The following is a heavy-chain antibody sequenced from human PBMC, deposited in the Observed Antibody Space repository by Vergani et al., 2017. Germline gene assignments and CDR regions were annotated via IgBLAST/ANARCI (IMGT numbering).Heavy chain of an antibody. V-gene: IGHV1-18*01. Sequence: QVQLVQSGAEVKKPGASVKVSCKASGYTFTSYGISWVRQAPGQGLEWMGWISAYNGNTNYAQKLQGRVTMTTDTSTSTAYMELRSLRSDDTAVYYCASARARNWGENPCPFDDWGQGTLVTVSS. CDR1: GYTFTSYG. J-gene: IGHJ4*02. CDR3: ASARARNWGENPCPFDD. CDR2: ISAYNGNT. D-gene: IGHD7-27*01.